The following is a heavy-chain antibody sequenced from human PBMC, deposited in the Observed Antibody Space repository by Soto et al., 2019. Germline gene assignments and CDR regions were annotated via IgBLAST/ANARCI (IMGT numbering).Heavy chain of an antibody. D-gene: IGHD6-13*01. CDR1: GGTFSSYA. Sequence: QVQLVQSGAEVKKPGSSVKVSCKASGGTFSSYAITWVRQAPGQGLAWMGGSIPIFGTANYAQKFQGRVTITADESTSTAYMELSSLRSEDTAVYYCARDQQQLVLPSYGMDVWGQGTTVTVSS. V-gene: IGHV1-69*01. CDR2: SIPIFGTA. J-gene: IGHJ6*02. CDR3: ARDQQQLVLPSYGMDV.